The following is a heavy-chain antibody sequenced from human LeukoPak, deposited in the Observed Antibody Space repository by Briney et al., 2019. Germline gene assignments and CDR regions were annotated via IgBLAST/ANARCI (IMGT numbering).Heavy chain of an antibody. CDR1: GYTFTSYA. CDR2: ISSYNGNT. D-gene: IGHD3-22*01. V-gene: IGHV1-18*01. Sequence: ASVKVSCKASGYTFTSYAITWVRQAPGQGLEWMGWISSYNGNTNYAQKLQGRVTMTTDTSTSTAYMELRSLRSDDAAVYYCARKGSGYFGVVFDIWGQGTMVTVSS. CDR3: ARKGSGYFGVVFDI. J-gene: IGHJ3*02.